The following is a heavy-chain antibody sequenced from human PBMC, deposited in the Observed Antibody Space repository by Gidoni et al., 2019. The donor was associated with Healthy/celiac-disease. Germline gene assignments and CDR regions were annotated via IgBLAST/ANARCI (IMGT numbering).Heavy chain of an antibody. J-gene: IGHJ5*02. V-gene: IGHV1-69*08. Sequence: QVQLVQSGAEVKKPGSSVKVSCKASGGTFSSYTISWVRQAPGQGLEWMGRIIPILGIANYAQKFQGRVTITADKSTSTAYMELSSLRSEDTAVYYCARDLGAVAGNHWFDPWGQGTLVTVSS. CDR2: IIPILGIA. D-gene: IGHD6-19*01. CDR1: GGTFSSYT. CDR3: ARDLGAVAGNHWFDP.